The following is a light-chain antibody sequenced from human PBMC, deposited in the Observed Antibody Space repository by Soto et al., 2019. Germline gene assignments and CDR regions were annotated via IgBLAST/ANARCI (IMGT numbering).Light chain of an antibody. CDR1: SSNIGAYD. CDR2: RNS. J-gene: IGLJ2*01. CDR3: QSYDSILSGVI. Sequence: QSVLTQPPSVSGAPGQRVTISCTGSSSNIGAYDVHWYQQLPGTAPKLLIYRNSNRPSGVPDRFSGSKSGTSASLAITGLQSEDEADYYCQSYDSILSGVIFGGGTKLTVL. V-gene: IGLV1-40*01.